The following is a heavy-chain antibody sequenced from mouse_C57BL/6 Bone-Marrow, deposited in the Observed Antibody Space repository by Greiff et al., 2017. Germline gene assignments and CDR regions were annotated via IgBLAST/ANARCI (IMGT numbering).Heavy chain of an antibody. CDR2: ISDGGSYT. CDR1: GFTFSSYA. D-gene: IGHD1-1*01. Sequence: EVNVVESGGGLVKPGGSLKLSCAASGFTFSSYAMSWVRQTPEKRLEWVATISDGGSYTYYPDNVKGRFTISRDNAKNNLYLQMSHLKSEDTAMYYCARGITTVPDYWGQGTTLTVSS. J-gene: IGHJ2*01. CDR3: ARGITTVPDY. V-gene: IGHV5-4*03.